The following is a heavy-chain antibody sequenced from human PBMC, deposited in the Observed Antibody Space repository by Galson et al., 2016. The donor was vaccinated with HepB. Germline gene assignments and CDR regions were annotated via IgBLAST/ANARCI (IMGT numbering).Heavy chain of an antibody. CDR1: GFTFSTSW. CDR2: GNNDGSDT. Sequence: SLRLSCAASGFTFSTSWMHWVRQAPGEGLVWVSIGNNDGSDTRYADSVKGRFTISRDNAKNTLFLQMNSLRVEDTAMYYCATMPDSWGQGTLVTVSS. J-gene: IGHJ4*02. CDR3: ATMPDS. D-gene: IGHD2-2*01. V-gene: IGHV3-74*01.